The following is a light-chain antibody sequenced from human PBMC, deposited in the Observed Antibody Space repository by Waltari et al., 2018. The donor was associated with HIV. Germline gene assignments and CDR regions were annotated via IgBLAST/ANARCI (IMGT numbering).Light chain of an antibody. J-gene: IGLJ2*01. Sequence: QSVLTQPPSASGTPGQRVTISCSGSSSNIGRNYVYWYQQLPGTAPKLLIYTNNQAPSGVPDRFSGSKSGTSASLAISGLRSEDEADYYCAAWDASLSVVFGGGTKLTVL. CDR1: SSNIGRNY. CDR3: AAWDASLSVV. CDR2: TNN. V-gene: IGLV1-47*01.